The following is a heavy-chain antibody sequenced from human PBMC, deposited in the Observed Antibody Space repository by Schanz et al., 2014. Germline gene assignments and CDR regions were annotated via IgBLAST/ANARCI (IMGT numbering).Heavy chain of an antibody. V-gene: IGHV3-23*01. Sequence: EVQLLESGGGLVQPGGSLRLSCAASGFTFTNYAMSWVRQAPGKGLEWVSAISGRDGSTYYADSVRGRFAISRDNSKNTLYLQMNSLRAEDTAVYYCANNWNLDYWGQGTLVTVSS. CDR3: ANNWNLDY. CDR1: GFTFTNYA. J-gene: IGHJ4*02. D-gene: IGHD1-20*01. CDR2: ISGRDGST.